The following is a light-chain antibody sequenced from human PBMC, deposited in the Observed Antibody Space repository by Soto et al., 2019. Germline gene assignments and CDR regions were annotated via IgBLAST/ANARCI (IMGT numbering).Light chain of an antibody. CDR1: QSVSSY. CDR2: DTS. V-gene: IGKV3-11*01. Sequence: EIVLTQSPATLSLSPGERATLSCRASQSVSSYLAWYQQKPGQAPRLLIYDTSKRATGIPARFSGSGSGTDFALTISSLGPEDFAFYYCQRRTNWPRSFTFGPGTKVDIK. CDR3: QRRTNWPRSFT. J-gene: IGKJ3*01.